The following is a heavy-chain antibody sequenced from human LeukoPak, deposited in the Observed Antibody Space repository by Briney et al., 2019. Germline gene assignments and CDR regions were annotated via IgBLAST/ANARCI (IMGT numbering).Heavy chain of an antibody. Sequence: SEALSLTCTVSGGSISSSSYYWGWIRQPPGKGLEWIGSIYYSGSTYYNPSLKSRVTISVDTSKNQFSLKLSSVTAADTAVYYCARSTYCSGGSCSHNWFDPWGQGTLVTVSS. CDR3: ARSTYCSGGSCSHNWFDP. V-gene: IGHV4-39*07. J-gene: IGHJ5*02. CDR2: IYYSGST. D-gene: IGHD2-15*01. CDR1: GGSISSSSYY.